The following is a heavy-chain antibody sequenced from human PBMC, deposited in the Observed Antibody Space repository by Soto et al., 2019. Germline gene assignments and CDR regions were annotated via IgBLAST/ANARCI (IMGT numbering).Heavy chain of an antibody. CDR3: AKGRESSGSYRPFDY. CDR1: GFTFSNYW. CDR2: IDTDGSTT. D-gene: IGHD3-22*01. V-gene: IGHV3-74*01. J-gene: IGHJ4*02. Sequence: GGSLRLSCATSGFTFSNYWMHWVRQVPGRGLVWVSRIDTDGSTTSYADSVKGRFTISRDNSKNTLYLQMNSLRAEDTAVYYCAKGRESSGSYRPFDYWGQGTLVTVSS.